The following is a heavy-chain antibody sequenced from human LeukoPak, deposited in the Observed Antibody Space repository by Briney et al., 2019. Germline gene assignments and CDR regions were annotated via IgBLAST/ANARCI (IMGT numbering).Heavy chain of an antibody. CDR1: GFPFSVYE. Sequence: GGSLRLSCAASGFPFSVYEMNWVRQAPGKGLEWVSNIGSSGTAIYYADSVRGRFSISRDNAKSSLYLQMNSLRVEDTAVYYCALLAVASDFDYWGQGALVTVSS. V-gene: IGHV3-48*03. D-gene: IGHD6-19*01. CDR3: ALLAVASDFDY. J-gene: IGHJ4*02. CDR2: IGSSGTAI.